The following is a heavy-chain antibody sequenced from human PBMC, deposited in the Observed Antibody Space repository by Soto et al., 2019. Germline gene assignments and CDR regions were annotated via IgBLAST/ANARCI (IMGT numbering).Heavy chain of an antibody. D-gene: IGHD4-17*01. CDR3: ARVSLTTHY. V-gene: IGHV1-69*06. CDR1: VGTFSSYA. Sequence: KVSCEASVGTFSSYAISWVRQDSGQGLEWMGAIIPIFGTANYAQKLQGRVTITADKPPSTAHMEMRSLRAEDRAVYYCARVSLTTHYWGQGTLVTGSS. CDR2: IIPIFGTA. J-gene: IGHJ4*02.